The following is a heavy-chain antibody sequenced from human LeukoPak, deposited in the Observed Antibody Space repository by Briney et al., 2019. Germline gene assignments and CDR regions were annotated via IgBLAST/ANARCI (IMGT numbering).Heavy chain of an antibody. CDR1: GFTFSRYW. CDR3: ARDLAVAGSAFDI. CDR2: INTDGSST. J-gene: IGHJ3*02. D-gene: IGHD6-19*01. Sequence: GGSLRLSCAASGFTFSRYWMHWVRQAPGKGLVWVSRINTDGSSTTYADSVKGRFTISRDSARNTLYLQMNSLRAEDTAVFYCARDLAVAGSAFDIWGQGTMVTVSS. V-gene: IGHV3-74*01.